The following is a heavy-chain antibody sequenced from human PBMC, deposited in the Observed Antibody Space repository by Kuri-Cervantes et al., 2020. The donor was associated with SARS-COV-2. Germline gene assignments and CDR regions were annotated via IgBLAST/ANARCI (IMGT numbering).Heavy chain of an antibody. D-gene: IGHD4-17*01. Sequence: GESLKISCAASGFTFSSYGMHWVRQAPGKGLEWVAFIRYDGSNKYYADSVKGRFTISRDNSKNTLYLQMNSLRAEDTAVYYCARQHDYGDSPNTSYYYYYYYMDVWGKGTTVTVSS. CDR2: IRYDGSNK. J-gene: IGHJ6*03. CDR3: ARQHDYGDSPNTSYYYYYYYMDV. V-gene: IGHV3-30*02. CDR1: GFTFSSYG.